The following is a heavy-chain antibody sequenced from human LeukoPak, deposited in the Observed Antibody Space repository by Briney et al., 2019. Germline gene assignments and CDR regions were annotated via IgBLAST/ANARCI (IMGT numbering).Heavy chain of an antibody. J-gene: IGHJ4*02. CDR2: INHSGST. D-gene: IGHD3-10*01. CDR1: GGSFSGFY. Sequence: SETLSLTCAVYGGSFSGFYWSWIRQPPGKGLQWIGEINHSGSTNYNPSLKSRVTISVDTSKNQFSLKLSSVTAADTAVYYCARGARYYYGSGSYYPYYFDYWGQGTLVTVSS. V-gene: IGHV4-34*01. CDR3: ARGARYYYGSGSYYPYYFDY.